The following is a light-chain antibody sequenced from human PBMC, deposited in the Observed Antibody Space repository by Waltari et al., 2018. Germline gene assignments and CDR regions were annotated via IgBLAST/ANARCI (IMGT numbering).Light chain of an antibody. Sequence: AIQMTQSPSSLSASVGDRVTITCRSSQGIRNDLGWYQQKPGKAPKLLIYAASSLQSGVPSRFSGSGSGTDFTLIISSLQPEDFASYYCLQDYNYPFTFGPGTKVDIK. CDR3: LQDYNYPFT. J-gene: IGKJ3*01. V-gene: IGKV1-6*01. CDR2: AAS. CDR1: QGIRND.